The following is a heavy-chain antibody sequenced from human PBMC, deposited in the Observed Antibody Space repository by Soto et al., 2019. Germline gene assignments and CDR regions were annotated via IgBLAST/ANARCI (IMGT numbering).Heavy chain of an antibody. CDR3: ASRYGGSIDY. D-gene: IGHD2-15*01. CDR1: GGSISSYY. V-gene: IGHV4-59*08. Sequence: QVQLQESGPGLVKPSETLSLTCTVSGGSISSYYWSWIRQPPGKGLEWIGYIYYSGSNNYNPSLTSRVTIPVHTSKNHCSLKLSSVTAAVTAVYYCASRYGGSIDYWGQGTLVTVSS. J-gene: IGHJ4*02. CDR2: IYYSGSN.